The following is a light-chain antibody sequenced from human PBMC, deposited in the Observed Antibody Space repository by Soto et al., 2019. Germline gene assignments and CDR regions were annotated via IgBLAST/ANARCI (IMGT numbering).Light chain of an antibody. CDR2: GAS. CDR1: QAVSSIL. Sequence: EVVLTQSPGTLSLSPGERATLSCRASQAVSSILLAWYQQKPGQAPRLLIYGASSRATGIPDRFSGSGSGTDFTLIVSRLEPEDFAVYYCQQHGTSPIFGGGTKVDIK. J-gene: IGKJ4*01. CDR3: QQHGTSPI. V-gene: IGKV3-20*01.